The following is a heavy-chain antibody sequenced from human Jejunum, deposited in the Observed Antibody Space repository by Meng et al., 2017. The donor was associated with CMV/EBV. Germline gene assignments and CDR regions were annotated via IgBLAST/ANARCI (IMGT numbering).Heavy chain of an antibody. CDR3: AKHVEWGGGPSFGGH. D-gene: IGHD3-10*01. Sequence: SGFTFDNYRMTWVRQAPGKGPEWVSTISDSGEKTDYADSVKGRFTVSRDNSKNTVYLQMNSLTVEDTAMYYCAKHVEWGGGPSFGGHWGQGTLVTVSS. CDR1: GFTFDNYR. J-gene: IGHJ4*02. CDR2: ISDSGEKT. V-gene: IGHV3-23*01.